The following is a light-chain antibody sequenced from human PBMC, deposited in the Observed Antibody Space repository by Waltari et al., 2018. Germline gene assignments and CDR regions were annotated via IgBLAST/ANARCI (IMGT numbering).Light chain of an antibody. CDR3: HQYFAPPYT. CDR1: HSLLYYSNNKNY. J-gene: IGKJ2*01. Sequence: DIVMTQSPDSLTGSLGERATINCKSSHSLLYYSNNKNYISWYQQKPGQAPKLLIYWASTRDSGVPDRFSGSGSETDFTLTISSLQAEDVAVYHCHQYFAPPYTFGRGTKLEIK. CDR2: WAS. V-gene: IGKV4-1*01.